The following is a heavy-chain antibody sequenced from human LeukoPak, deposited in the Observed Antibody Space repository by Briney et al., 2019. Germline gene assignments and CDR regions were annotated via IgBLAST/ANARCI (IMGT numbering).Heavy chain of an antibody. J-gene: IGHJ4*02. V-gene: IGHV1-69*13. D-gene: IGHD6-13*01. CDR3: AREGPSGMRRGSSWFD. Sequence: ASVKVSCKASGGTFSSYAISWVRQAPGQGLEWMGGIIPIFGTANYAQEYQGRVTITADETTSTAYMELSSLRSEDTAVYYWAREGPSGMRRGSSWFDWGQGRLVT. CDR2: IIPIFGTA. CDR1: GGTFSSYA.